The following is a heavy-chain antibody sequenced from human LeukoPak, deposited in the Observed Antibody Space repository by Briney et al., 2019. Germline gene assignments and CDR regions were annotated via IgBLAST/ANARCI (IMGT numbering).Heavy chain of an antibody. V-gene: IGHV3-48*01. J-gene: IGHJ6*02. CDR1: GFTLSTYR. CDR3: ARGGGLDV. CDR2: ISTSSSTI. Sequence: GGSLRLSCVASGFTLSTYRMNWVRQAPGKGLEWVSYISTSSSTIYYADSVKGRFTISRDNAKNSLYLQMSNLRAEDTAVYFCARGGGLDVWGQGATVTVSS. D-gene: IGHD3-16*01.